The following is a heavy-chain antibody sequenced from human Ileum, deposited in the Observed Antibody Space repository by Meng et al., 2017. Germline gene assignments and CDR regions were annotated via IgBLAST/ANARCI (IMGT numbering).Heavy chain of an antibody. CDR1: GYSISSGYF. CDR3: ARDGGSGSYAVY. CDR2: IYHSGGT. D-gene: IGHD1-26*01. V-gene: IGHV4-38-2*02. Sequence: SETLSLTCIVSGYSISSGYFWGWIRQPPGKGLEWIGTIYHSGGTYYNPSLKSRVTISVDTSKNQFSLKLSSVTAADTAVYYCARDGGSGSYAVYWGQGTRVTGSS. J-gene: IGHJ4*02.